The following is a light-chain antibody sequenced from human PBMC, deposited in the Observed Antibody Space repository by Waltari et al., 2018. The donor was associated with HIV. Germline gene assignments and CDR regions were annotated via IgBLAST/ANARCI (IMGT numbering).Light chain of an antibody. CDR3: QVWDSSSNQYV. Sequence: SYVLTQAPSVSVAPGQTAKITCGGKNIGGKSVHWYQRMPGQAPMLVLYDDRDRASGIPERFSGSNSGNTATLTISRVEVGDEADYYCQVWDSSSNQYVFGSGTKVTVL. V-gene: IGLV3-21*02. J-gene: IGLJ1*01. CDR2: DDR. CDR1: NIGGKS.